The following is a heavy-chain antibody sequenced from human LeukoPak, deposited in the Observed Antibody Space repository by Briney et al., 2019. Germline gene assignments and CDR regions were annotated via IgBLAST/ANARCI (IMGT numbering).Heavy chain of an antibody. CDR2: IYSGGST. CDR1: GFTVSSNY. D-gene: IGHD5-12*01. J-gene: IGHJ4*02. V-gene: IGHV3-53*01. CDR3: ARVSYSGYDYFDY. Sequence: QPGGSLRLSCAASGFTVSSNYMSWVRQAPGKGLEWVSVIYSGGSTYYADSVKGRFTISRDNSKNTLYLQMNSLRAEDTAVYYCARVSYSGYDYFDYWGQGALVTVSS.